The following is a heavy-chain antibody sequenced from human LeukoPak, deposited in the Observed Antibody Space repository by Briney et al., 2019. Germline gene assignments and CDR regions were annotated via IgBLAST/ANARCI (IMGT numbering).Heavy chain of an antibody. J-gene: IGHJ6*03. CDR1: GFTFSSYA. D-gene: IGHD2-15*01. CDR3: AKAPSYCSGGSCYNYYYYMDV. CDR2: ISGSGGST. V-gene: IGHV3-23*01. Sequence: GGSLRLSCAASGFTFSSYAMSWVRQAPGKGLEWVSAISGSGGSTYYADSVKGRFTISRDNSKNTLYLQMNSLRAEDTAVYYCAKAPSYCSGGSCYNYYYYMDVWGKGTTVTISS.